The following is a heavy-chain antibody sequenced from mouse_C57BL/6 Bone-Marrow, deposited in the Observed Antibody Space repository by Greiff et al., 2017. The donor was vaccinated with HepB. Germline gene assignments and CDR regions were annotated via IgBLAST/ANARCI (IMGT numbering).Heavy chain of an antibody. V-gene: IGHV1-69*01. CDR1: GYTFTSYW. Sequence: VQLQQPGAELVMPGASVKLSCKASGYTFTSYWMHWVKQRPGQGLEWIGEIDPSDSYTNYNQKFKGKSTLTVDKSSSTAYMQLSSLTSEDSAVYYCARSDYGSSYDWYCDVWGTGTTVTVSS. D-gene: IGHD1-1*01. CDR3: ARSDYGSSYDWYCDV. J-gene: IGHJ1*03. CDR2: IDPSDSYT.